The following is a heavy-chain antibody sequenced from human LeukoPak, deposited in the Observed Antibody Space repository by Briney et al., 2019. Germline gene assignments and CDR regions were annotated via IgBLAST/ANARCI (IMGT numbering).Heavy chain of an antibody. CDR2: IKKDGSEE. CDR3: ARYYDFWSGYPPWDY. CDR1: GFTFSSYS. V-gene: IGHV3-7*01. Sequence: GGSLRLSCAASGFTFSSYSMNWVRQAPGKGLERVANIKKDGSEECYVDSVKGRFTISRDNAKNSLYLQMNSLRAEDTAVYYCARYYDFWSGYPPWDYWGQGTLVTVSS. D-gene: IGHD3-3*01. J-gene: IGHJ4*02.